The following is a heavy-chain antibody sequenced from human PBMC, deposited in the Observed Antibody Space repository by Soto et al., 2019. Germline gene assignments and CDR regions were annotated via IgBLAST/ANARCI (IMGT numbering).Heavy chain of an antibody. CDR2: ISGSGGST. CDR3: AKVKGRITGTTFWFDP. Sequence: GGSLRLSCAASGFTFSSYAMSWVRQAPGKGLEWVSAISGSGGSTYYADSVKGRFTISRDNSKNTLYLQMNSLRAEDTAVYYCAKVKGRITGTTFWFDPWGQGTLVTVSS. V-gene: IGHV3-23*01. CDR1: GFTFSSYA. J-gene: IGHJ5*02. D-gene: IGHD1-20*01.